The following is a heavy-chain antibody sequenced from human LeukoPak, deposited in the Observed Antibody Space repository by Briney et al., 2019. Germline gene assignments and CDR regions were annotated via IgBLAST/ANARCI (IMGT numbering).Heavy chain of an antibody. CDR1: GYTFTSYY. CDR3: ARVFGSYYYDSSGYRMGDY. D-gene: IGHD3-22*01. CDR2: INPSGGST. Sequence: ASVKVSCKASGYTFTSYYMHWVRQAPGHGLDWMGIINPSGGSTSYAQKFQGRVTMTRDTSTSTVYMELSSLRSEDTAVYYCARVFGSYYYDSSGYRMGDYWGQGTLVTVSS. V-gene: IGHV1-46*01. J-gene: IGHJ4*02.